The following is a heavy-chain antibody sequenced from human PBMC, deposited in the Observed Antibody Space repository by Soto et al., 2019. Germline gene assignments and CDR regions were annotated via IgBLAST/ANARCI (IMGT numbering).Heavy chain of an antibody. CDR3: ARQRPTDGRWEFANYYGMDV. D-gene: IGHD1-26*01. CDR1: GGSISNYY. J-gene: IGHJ6*02. CDR2: IIHSEST. Sequence: SETLSPTCTVSGGSISNYYWGWVRQPPGKGLEWIGEIIHSESTKYNPSLKSRVTISVDTSKNQFSLKLSSVTAADTAVYYCARQRPTDGRWEFANYYGMDVWGQGTPVTVSS. V-gene: IGHV4-34*12.